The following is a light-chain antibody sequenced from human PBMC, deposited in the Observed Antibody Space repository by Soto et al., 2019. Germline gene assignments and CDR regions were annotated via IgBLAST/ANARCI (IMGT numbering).Light chain of an antibody. Sequence: EIVLTQSPGTLSLSPGERATLSCRASQSVSSNYLAWYQQKSGQAPRLLIYGISSRATGIPDRFSGSGSGTDFTLTIISLEPEDFAVYYCQQYGTSRTFGQGTKVEIK. CDR3: QQYGTSRT. CDR2: GIS. CDR1: QSVSSNY. J-gene: IGKJ1*01. V-gene: IGKV3-20*01.